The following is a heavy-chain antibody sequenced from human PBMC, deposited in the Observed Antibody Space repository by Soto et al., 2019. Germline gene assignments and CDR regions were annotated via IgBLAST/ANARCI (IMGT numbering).Heavy chain of an antibody. Sequence: PGGSLRLSCAASGLTFSSYAMSWVRQAPGKGLEWVSHISNSGRSTKYADSVKGRFIISRDNSKNTLYLQMNSLRAEDTAIYYCAKDALAYYDFWSWGQGTLVTVSS. D-gene: IGHD3-3*01. CDR2: ISNSGRST. V-gene: IGHV3-23*01. CDR3: AKDALAYYDFWS. CDR1: GLTFSSYA. J-gene: IGHJ4*02.